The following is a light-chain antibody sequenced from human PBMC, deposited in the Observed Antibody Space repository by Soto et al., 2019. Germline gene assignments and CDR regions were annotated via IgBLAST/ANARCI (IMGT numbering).Light chain of an antibody. CDR2: GAS. V-gene: IGKV3-15*01. J-gene: IGKJ4*01. CDR1: QSVSSD. CDR3: QRYNNWPLT. Sequence: EIVMTQSPATLSVSPGERATLSCRASQSVSSDLAWYQHKPGQAPRLLIYGASTRATGIPARFSGNGSGTEFTLIISSLQSEDFAVYYCQRYNNWPLTFGGGTKVDI.